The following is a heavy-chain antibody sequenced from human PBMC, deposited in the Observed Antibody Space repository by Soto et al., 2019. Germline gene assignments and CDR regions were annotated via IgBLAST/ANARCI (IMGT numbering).Heavy chain of an antibody. CDR2: IKSKTDGGTT. CDR1: GFTFSSAW. V-gene: IGHV3-15*01. Sequence: EVQLVESGGGLVKPGGSLRLSCAASGFTFSSAWMSWVRQAPGKGLEWVGRIKSKTDGGTTDYAAPVKGRFTISRDDSKNTLYLQLNSLKTADTAVYYCTTDEVWCTNGFCRYYYYGMDVWDQGTTVTVSS. D-gene: IGHD2-8*01. J-gene: IGHJ6*02. CDR3: TTDEVWCTNGFCRYYYYGMDV.